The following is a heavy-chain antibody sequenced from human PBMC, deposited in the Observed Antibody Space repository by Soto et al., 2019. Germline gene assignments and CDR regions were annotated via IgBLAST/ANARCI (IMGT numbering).Heavy chain of an antibody. J-gene: IGHJ4*02. CDR1: GFTFSSYA. CDR3: ARCPSWVGQLVGWFFFDY. Sequence: GGSLRLSCAASGFTFSSYAMHWVRQAPGKGLEWVAVISYDGSNKYYADSVKGRFTISRDNSKNTLYLQMNSLRAEDTAVYYCARCPSWVGQLVGWFFFDYWGQGTLVTVSS. D-gene: IGHD6-6*01. CDR2: ISYDGSNK. V-gene: IGHV3-30-3*01.